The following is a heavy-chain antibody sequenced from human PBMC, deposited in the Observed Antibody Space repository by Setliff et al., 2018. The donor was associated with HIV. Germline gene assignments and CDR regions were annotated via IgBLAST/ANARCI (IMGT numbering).Heavy chain of an antibody. Sequence: SETLSLTCTVSGDSIITYYWTWIRQPPGKGLEWIGYIHHSGSSDYTPSLRSRVTISVDTSKNQFSLKLSSVTAADTAVYYCARGDGTKYYYYYYMDVWGKGTTVTVSS. V-gene: IGHV4-59*01. J-gene: IGHJ6*03. CDR2: IHHSGSS. D-gene: IGHD1-7*01. CDR1: GDSIITYY. CDR3: ARGDGTKYYYYYYMDV.